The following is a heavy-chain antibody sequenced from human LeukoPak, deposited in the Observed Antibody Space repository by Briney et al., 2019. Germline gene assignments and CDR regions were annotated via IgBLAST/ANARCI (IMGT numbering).Heavy chain of an antibody. J-gene: IGHJ3*02. CDR2: ISAYNGNT. V-gene: IGHV1-18*04. CDR3: ARGLDSSSWYGYDAFDI. Sequence: ASVKVSCKASGYTFTSYGISWVRQAPGQGLEWMGWISAYNGNTNYAQKLQVRVTMTTDTSTSTAYMELRSLRSDDTAVYYCARGLDSSSWYGYDAFDIWGQGTMVTVSS. CDR1: GYTFTSYG. D-gene: IGHD6-13*01.